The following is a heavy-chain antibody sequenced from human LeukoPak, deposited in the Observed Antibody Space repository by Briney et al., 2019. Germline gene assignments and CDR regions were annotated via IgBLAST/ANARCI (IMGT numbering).Heavy chain of an antibody. Sequence: PGGSLRLSCAASGFTLSNAWMSWVRQAPAKGLEWVGRIKTRSDGGTTDYAAPVIGRFIISRDDSKNTLYLQMSSLKTEDTGIYYCATAYGNYWGQGTLVTVSS. CDR2: IKTRSDGGTT. CDR3: ATAYGNY. J-gene: IGHJ4*02. D-gene: IGHD4-17*01. CDR1: GFTLSNAW. V-gene: IGHV3-15*01.